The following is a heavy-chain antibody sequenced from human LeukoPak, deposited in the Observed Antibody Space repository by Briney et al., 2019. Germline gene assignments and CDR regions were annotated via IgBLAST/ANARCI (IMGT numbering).Heavy chain of an antibody. D-gene: IGHD1-26*01. CDR1: GFTFDDYA. CDR2: ISWNSGSI. Sequence: GGSLRLSCAASGFTFDDYAMHWVRQAPGKGLEWVSGISWNSGSIGYADSVKGRFTISRDNAKNSLYLQMNSLRAEDTAVYYCARDREGAFDIWGQGTMVTVSS. CDR3: ARDREGAFDI. J-gene: IGHJ3*02. V-gene: IGHV3-9*01.